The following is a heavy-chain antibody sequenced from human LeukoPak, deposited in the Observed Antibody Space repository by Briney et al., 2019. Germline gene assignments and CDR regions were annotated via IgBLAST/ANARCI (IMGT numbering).Heavy chain of an antibody. CDR3: ARGLHGGKGGYNY. V-gene: IGHV4-34*01. J-gene: IGHJ4*02. CDR1: GGSFSGYY. D-gene: IGHD4-23*01. Sequence: SETLSLTCAVYGGSFSGYYWSWISQPPGKGLEWIGEINHSGSTNYNPSLKSRVTISVDTSKNQFSLKLSSVTAADTAVYYCARGLHGGKGGYNYWGQGTLVTVSS. CDR2: INHSGST.